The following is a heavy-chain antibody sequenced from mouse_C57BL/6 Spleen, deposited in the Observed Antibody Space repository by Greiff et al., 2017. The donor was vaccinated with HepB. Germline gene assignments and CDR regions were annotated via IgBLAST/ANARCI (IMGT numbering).Heavy chain of an antibody. J-gene: IGHJ2*01. CDR2: IDPEDGDT. CDR1: GFNIKDYY. D-gene: IGHD1-1*01. Sequence: VHVKQSGAELVRPGASVKLSCTASGFNIKDYYMHWVKQRPEQGLEWIGRIDPEDGDTEYAPKFQGKATMTADTSSNTAYLQLSSLTSEDTAVYYCTTITTVYFDYWGQGTTLTVSS. V-gene: IGHV14-1*01. CDR3: TTITTVYFDY.